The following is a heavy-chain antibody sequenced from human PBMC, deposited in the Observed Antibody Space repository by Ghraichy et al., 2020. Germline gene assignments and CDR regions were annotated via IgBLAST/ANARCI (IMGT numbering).Heavy chain of an antibody. CDR3: AKDIEVAATYYYYGMDV. CDR2: ISWNSGSI. Sequence: LSLTCVASGFTFDDYAMHWVRQAPGKGLEWVSGISWNSGSIGYADSVKGRFTISRDNAKNSLYLQMNSLRAEDTALYYCAKDIEVAATYYYYGMDVWGQGTTVTVSS. V-gene: IGHV3-9*01. J-gene: IGHJ6*02. CDR1: GFTFDDYA. D-gene: IGHD2-15*01.